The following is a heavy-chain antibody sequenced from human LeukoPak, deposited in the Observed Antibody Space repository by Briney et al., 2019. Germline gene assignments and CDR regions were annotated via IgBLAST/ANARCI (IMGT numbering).Heavy chain of an antibody. CDR3: AGASEGIGYFDT. V-gene: IGHV4-59*01. D-gene: IGHD3-16*01. Sequence: SETLSLTCTVSGASFSNDYWSWVRQAPGKGLEWIGYIYHNGRTSYNPSLKSRLTMSIETSQKQFSLQLISVTAADTAIYYCAGASEGIGYFDTWGRGSLVTVSS. CDR2: IYHNGRT. J-gene: IGHJ4*02. CDR1: GASFSNDY.